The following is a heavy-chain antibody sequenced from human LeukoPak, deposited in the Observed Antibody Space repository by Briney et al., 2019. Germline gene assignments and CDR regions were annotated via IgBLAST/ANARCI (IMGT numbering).Heavy chain of an antibody. Sequence: GASVKVSCKASGGTFSSYAISWVRQAPGQGLEWMGGIIPIFGTANYAQKFQGRVTITADKSTSTAYMELSSLRSEDTAVYYCARDRGDCSGGSCYSYYYGMDVWGQGTTVTVSS. CDR3: ARDRGDCSGGSCYSYYYGMDV. CDR2: IIPIFGTA. J-gene: IGHJ6*02. D-gene: IGHD2-15*01. V-gene: IGHV1-69*06. CDR1: GGTFSSYA.